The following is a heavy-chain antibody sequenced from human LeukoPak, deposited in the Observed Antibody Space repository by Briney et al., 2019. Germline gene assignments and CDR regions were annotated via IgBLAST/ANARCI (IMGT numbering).Heavy chain of an antibody. D-gene: IGHD2-2*01. CDR1: GFTFSSYA. CDR2: ISGSGGST. J-gene: IGHJ1*01. V-gene: IGHV3-23*01. CDR3: AKDQLKDIVVVPAAGAEYFQH. Sequence: GGSLRLSCAASGFTFSSYAMSWVRQAPGKGLEWVSAISGSGGSTYYADSVKGRFTISRDNSKNTLYLQMNSLRAEDTAVYYCAKDQLKDIVVVPAAGAEYFQHWGQGTLVTVSS.